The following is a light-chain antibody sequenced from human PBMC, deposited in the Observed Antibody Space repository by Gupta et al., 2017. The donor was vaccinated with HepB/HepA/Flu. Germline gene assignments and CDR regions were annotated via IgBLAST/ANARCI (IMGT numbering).Light chain of an antibody. V-gene: IGKV3-15*01. CDR1: QDVHTN. J-gene: IGKJ1*01. Sequence: EIVMTQSPATLSVSPGERVSFSCRASQDVHTNLAWMQQKPGQAPKVLFYGASARATGVPARFIGSGSRTEFTLTITSLQSEDIAVYACQQYNNWPWTFGQGTKLEIK. CDR3: QQYNNWPWT. CDR2: GAS.